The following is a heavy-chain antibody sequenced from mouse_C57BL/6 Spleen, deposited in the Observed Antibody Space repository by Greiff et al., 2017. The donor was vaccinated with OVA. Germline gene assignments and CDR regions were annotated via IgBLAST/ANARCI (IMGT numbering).Heavy chain of an antibody. V-gene: IGHV5-17*01. Sequence: DVQLVESGGGLVKPGGSLKLSCAASGFTFSDYGMQWVRQAPEKGLEWVAYISSGSSTIYYADTVKGRFTISRDNANNTLCLQMTSLRSEATAMYYCASDEAWFAYWGKGTMVTVSA. CDR3: ASDEAWFAY. CDR1: GFTFSDYG. J-gene: IGHJ3*01. CDR2: ISSGSSTI.